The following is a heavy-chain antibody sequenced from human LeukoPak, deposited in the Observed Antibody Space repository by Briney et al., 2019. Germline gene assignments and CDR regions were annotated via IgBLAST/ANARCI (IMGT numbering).Heavy chain of an antibody. V-gene: IGHV4-34*01. J-gene: IGHJ4*02. Sequence: PSETLSLTCAVYGGSFSGYYWSWIRQPPGKGLEWIGEINHSGSTNYNPSLKSRVTISVDTSKNQFSLKLSSVTAADTAVYYCAREAASYTSRFDYWGQGTLVTVSS. CDR1: GGSFSGYY. D-gene: IGHD2-2*01. CDR3: AREAASYTSRFDY. CDR2: INHSGST.